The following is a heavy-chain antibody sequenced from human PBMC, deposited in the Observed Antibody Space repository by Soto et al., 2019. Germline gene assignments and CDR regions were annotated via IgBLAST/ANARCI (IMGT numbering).Heavy chain of an antibody. J-gene: IGHJ5*02. V-gene: IGHV4-31*02. CDR2: IYYSGST. CDR1: GGSISSGGYY. Sequence: SETLSLTXTVSGGSISSGGYYWSWIRQLPGKGLEWIGYIYYSGSTSYYPSLKSRVSISVDTSKNQFSLKLSSVTAADTAVYYCARTLQRIKTGFDPWGQGNLVTVSS. CDR3: ARTLQRIKTGFDP. D-gene: IGHD4-4*01.